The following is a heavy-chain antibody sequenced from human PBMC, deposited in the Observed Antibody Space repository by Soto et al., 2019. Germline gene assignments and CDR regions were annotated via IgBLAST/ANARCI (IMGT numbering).Heavy chain of an antibody. CDR1: GGSLSGYY. CDR3: ASVRPVLRFLEWLPNWIDP. Sequence: SETLSLTCAVYGGSLSGYYWSWIRQPPGKGLEWIGEINHSGSTNHNPSLKSRVTISVDTSKNQFSLKLSSVTAADTAVYYCASVRPVLRFLEWLPNWIDPWGQGTLVTVSS. J-gene: IGHJ5*02. CDR2: INHSGST. V-gene: IGHV4-34*01. D-gene: IGHD3-3*01.